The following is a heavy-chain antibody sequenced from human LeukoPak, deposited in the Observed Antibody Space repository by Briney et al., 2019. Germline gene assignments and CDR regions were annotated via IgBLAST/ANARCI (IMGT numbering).Heavy chain of an antibody. D-gene: IGHD1-26*01. J-gene: IGHJ6*02. CDR2: INPSGGST. CDR1: GYTFTSYY. Sequence: ASVKVSCKASGYTFTSYYMHWVRQAPGQGLEWMGIINPSGGSTSYAQKFQGRVTMTRDTSTSTVYMELSSLRSEDTAVCYCARDRGAGSNYYYYGMDVWGQGTTVTVSS. V-gene: IGHV1-46*01. CDR3: ARDRGAGSNYYYYGMDV.